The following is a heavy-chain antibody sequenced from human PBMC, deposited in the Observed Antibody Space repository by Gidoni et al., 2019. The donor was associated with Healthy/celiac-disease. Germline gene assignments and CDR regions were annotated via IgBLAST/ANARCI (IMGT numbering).Heavy chain of an antibody. V-gene: IGHV1-3*01. D-gene: IGHD6-6*01. J-gene: IGHJ4*02. CDR3: ARDKTSEGSSDY. Sequence: QVQLVQSGAEVKKPGASVKVSCKASGYTFTSYAMHWVRQAPGQRLEWMGWINAGNGNTKYSQKFQGRVTITRDTSASTAYMELSSLRSEDTAVYYCARDKTSEGSSDYWGQGTLVTVSS. CDR1: GYTFTSYA. CDR2: INAGNGNT.